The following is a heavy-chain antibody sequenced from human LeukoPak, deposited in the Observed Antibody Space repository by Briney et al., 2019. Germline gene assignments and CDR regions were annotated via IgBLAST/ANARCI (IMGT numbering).Heavy chain of an antibody. V-gene: IGHV3-30-3*01. Sequence: PGGSLRLSCAASGFTFSSYAMHWVRQAPGKGPEWVAVISYDGSNKYYADSVKGRFTISRDNSKNTLYLQMNSLRAEDTAVYYCARELIVVVPAASPFDYWGQGTLVTVSS. CDR2: ISYDGSNK. D-gene: IGHD2-2*01. CDR3: ARELIVVVPAASPFDY. J-gene: IGHJ4*02. CDR1: GFTFSSYA.